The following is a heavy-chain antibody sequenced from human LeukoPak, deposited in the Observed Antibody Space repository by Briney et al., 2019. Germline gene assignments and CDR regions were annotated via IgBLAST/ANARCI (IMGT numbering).Heavy chain of an antibody. CDR1: GFSVSRSA. J-gene: IGHJ3*01. CDR2: ISYDGIKK. Sequence: GRSLRLSCAASGFSVSRSAMHWVRQAPGKGLEWVAVISYDGIKKYYADSVKGRFTVSRDNSRNTLFLQVNSLRAENTAMYYCARDGEYSSWVGAFDVWGQGTLVTVSS. D-gene: IGHD6-6*01. CDR3: ARDGEYSSWVGAFDV. V-gene: IGHV3-30*01.